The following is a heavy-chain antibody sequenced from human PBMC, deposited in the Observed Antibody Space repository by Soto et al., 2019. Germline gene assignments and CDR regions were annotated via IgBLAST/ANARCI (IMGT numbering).Heavy chain of an antibody. V-gene: IGHV1-18*01. D-gene: IGHD4-17*01. CDR3: ARDPSYGDYITLFDY. CDR2: ISANHGNA. J-gene: IGHJ4*02. Sequence: QEQGQGLEWMGWISANHGNANYAQKLQGRVTMTTDTSTSTAYMELRSLRSDDTAVYYCARDPSYGDYITLFDYWGQGTLVTGSS.